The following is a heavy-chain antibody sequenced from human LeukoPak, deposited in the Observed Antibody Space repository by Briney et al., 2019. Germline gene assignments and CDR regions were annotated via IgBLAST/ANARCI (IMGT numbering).Heavy chain of an antibody. Sequence: SETLSLTCTVSGGSISSSSYYWGWIRQPPGKGLEWIGSIYYSGSTYYNPSLKSRVTISVDTSKNQFSLKLSSVTAADTAVYYCARDRIVETIVSPRGFDPWGQGTLVTASS. CDR3: ARDRIVETIVSPRGFDP. V-gene: IGHV4-39*07. D-gene: IGHD3-22*01. J-gene: IGHJ5*02. CDR1: GGSISSSSYY. CDR2: IYYSGST.